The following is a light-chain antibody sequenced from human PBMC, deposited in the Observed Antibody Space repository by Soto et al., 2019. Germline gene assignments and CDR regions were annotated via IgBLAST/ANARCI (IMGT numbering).Light chain of an antibody. CDR2: DAS. J-gene: IGKJ3*01. CDR1: HDISSY. Sequence: DNQMTQSPSSLSASVGDRVTITCQASHDISSYLNWYQQKPGKAPKLLIYDASNLETGVPSRFSGSGYETAFTFTISSLPPEDIATYYCQQYYRGVTFGPGTKVDIK. CDR3: QQYYRGVT. V-gene: IGKV1-33*01.